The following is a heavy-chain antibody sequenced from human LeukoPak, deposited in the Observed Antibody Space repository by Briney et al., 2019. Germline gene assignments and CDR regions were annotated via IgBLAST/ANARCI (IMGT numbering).Heavy chain of an antibody. CDR3: AYSSSPGDWFDP. Sequence: PSETLSLTCTVSGGSISSSSYYWGWIRQPPGKGLEWIGSIYYSGSTYYNPSLKSRVTISVDTSKNQFSLKLSSVTAADTAVYYCAYSSSPGDWFDPWGQGTLVTVSS. J-gene: IGHJ5*02. CDR2: IYYSGST. V-gene: IGHV4-39*07. CDR1: GGSISSSSYY. D-gene: IGHD6-6*01.